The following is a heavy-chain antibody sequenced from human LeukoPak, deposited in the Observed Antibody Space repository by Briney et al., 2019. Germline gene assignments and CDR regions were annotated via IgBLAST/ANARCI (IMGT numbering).Heavy chain of an antibody. CDR1: GYTFRNYG. CDR2: ISANSGDT. CDR3: ARDKRYAFDN. V-gene: IGHV1-18*01. J-gene: IGHJ4*02. Sequence: ASVKVSCKASGYTFRNYGISWVRQAPGQGLEWMGWISANSGDTKFAQKFQGRVTMTTETSTNTAYMELRSLRFDDTAIYYCARDKRYAFDNWGQGTLVSVSS. D-gene: IGHD3-9*01.